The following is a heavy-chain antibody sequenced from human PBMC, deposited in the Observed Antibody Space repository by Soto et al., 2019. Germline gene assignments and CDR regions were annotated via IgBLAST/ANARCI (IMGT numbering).Heavy chain of an antibody. J-gene: IGHJ4*02. CDR2: IWYDGSKK. Sequence: QVQLVESGGGGVQPGRSLRLSCAASGFTFRSYGMHWVRQAPGKGLEWVAVIWYDGSKKYYADSVKGRFTISRDNSKNTLYLQMNSLRAEDTAVYYCARGEAVAGTAVDYWGQGTLVTVSS. CDR1: GFTFRSYG. D-gene: IGHD6-19*01. V-gene: IGHV3-33*01. CDR3: ARGEAVAGTAVDY.